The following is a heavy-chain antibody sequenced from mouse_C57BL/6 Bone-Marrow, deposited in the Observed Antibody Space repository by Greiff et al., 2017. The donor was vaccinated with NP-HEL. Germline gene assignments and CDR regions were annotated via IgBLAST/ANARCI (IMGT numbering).Heavy chain of an antibody. CDR3: ARYEGAMDY. CDR1: GYTFTSYW. Sequence: QVQLKQPGAELVMPGASVKLSCKASGYTFTSYWMHWVKQRPGQGLEWIGEIDPSDSYTNYNQKFKGKSTLTVDKSSSTAYMQLSSLTSEDSAVYYCARYEGAMDYWGQGTSVTVSS. D-gene: IGHD2-12*01. V-gene: IGHV1-69*01. CDR2: IDPSDSYT. J-gene: IGHJ4*01.